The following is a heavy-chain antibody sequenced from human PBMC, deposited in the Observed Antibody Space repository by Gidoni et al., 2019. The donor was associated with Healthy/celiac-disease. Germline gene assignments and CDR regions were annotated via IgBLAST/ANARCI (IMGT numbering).Heavy chain of an antibody. J-gene: IGHJ5*02. CDR3: ARAELNNWFDP. Sequence: QVQLVESGGGVVQPGRSLRLSCAASGFTFSSYGMHWVRQAPGKGLEWVAVIWYDGSNKYYADSVKGRFTISRDNSKNTLYLQMNSLRAEDTAVYYCARAELNNWFDPWGQGTLVTVSS. V-gene: IGHV3-33*01. CDR1: GFTFSSYG. D-gene: IGHD1-26*01. CDR2: IWYDGSNK.